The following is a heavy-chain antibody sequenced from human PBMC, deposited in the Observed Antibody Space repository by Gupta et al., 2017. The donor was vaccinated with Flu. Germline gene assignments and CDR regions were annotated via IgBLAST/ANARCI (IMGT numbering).Heavy chain of an antibody. CDR2: ISGSGGST. D-gene: IGHD2-2*01. V-gene: IGHV3-23*01. Sequence: EVQLLESGGGLVQPGGSLRLSCAASGFTFSSYAMSWVRQAPGKGLEWVSSISGSGGSTYYADSVKGRFTISRDNSKNTLYLQMNSRRAEDTAVYYCAKGYCSSTSCYPYYFDYWGKGTLVTVSS. CDR1: GFTFSSYA. CDR3: AKGYCSSTSCYPYYFDY. J-gene: IGHJ4*02.